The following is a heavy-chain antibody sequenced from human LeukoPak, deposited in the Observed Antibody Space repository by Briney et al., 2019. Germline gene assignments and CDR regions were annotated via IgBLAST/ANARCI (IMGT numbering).Heavy chain of an antibody. CDR3: ARDPAGYSSSYNWFDP. Sequence: SETLSLTCTVSGGSISSSIYYWGWIRQPPGRGLEWIGSIYYSGRTHCNPSLKSRVTISVDTSKNQFSLKLSSVTAADTAVYYCARDPAGYSSSYNWFDPWGQGALVTVSS. CDR2: IYYSGRT. CDR1: GGSISSSIYY. D-gene: IGHD6-6*01. J-gene: IGHJ5*02. V-gene: IGHV4-39*07.